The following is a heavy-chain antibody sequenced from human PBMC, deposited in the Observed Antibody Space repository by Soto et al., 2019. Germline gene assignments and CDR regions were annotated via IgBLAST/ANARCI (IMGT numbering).Heavy chain of an antibody. CDR2: ISSSSSYT. CDR3: ARYQLRSYYYYYGMDV. CDR1: GFTFSDYY. D-gene: IGHD2-2*01. Sequence: PGGSLRLSCAASGFTFSDYYMSWIRQAPGKGLEWVSYISSSSSYTNYADSVKGRFTISRDNAKNSLYLQMNSLRAEDTAVYYCARYQLRSYYYYYGMDVWGQGTTVTVSS. J-gene: IGHJ6*02. V-gene: IGHV3-11*06.